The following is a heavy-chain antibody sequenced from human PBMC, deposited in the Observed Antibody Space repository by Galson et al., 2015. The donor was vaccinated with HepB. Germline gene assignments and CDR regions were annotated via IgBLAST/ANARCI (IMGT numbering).Heavy chain of an antibody. J-gene: IGHJ3*02. Sequence: QSGAEVKKPGESLRISCKGSGYSFTSYWISWVRQMPGKGLEWMGRIDPSDSYTNYSPSFQGHVTISADKSISTAYLQWSSLKASDTAMYYCASQIVVAPMAPDAFDIWDQGTMVTVSS. CDR3: ASQIVVAPMAPDAFDI. CDR1: GYSFTSYW. D-gene: IGHD3-22*01. CDR2: IDPSDSYT. V-gene: IGHV5-10-1*01.